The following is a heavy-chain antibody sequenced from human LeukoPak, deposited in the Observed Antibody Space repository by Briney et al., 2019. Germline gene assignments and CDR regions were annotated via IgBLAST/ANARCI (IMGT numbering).Heavy chain of an antibody. CDR1: GGSFSGYY. V-gene: IGHV4-34*01. Sequence: KASETLSLTCAVYGGSFSGYYWGWIRQPPGKGLEWIGSIYYSGSTYYNPSLKSRVTISVDTSKNQFSLKLRSVTAADTAVYYCAREDYDSSGYYRPRWFDPWGQGTLVTVSS. CDR3: AREDYDSSGYYRPRWFDP. CDR2: IYYSGST. J-gene: IGHJ5*02. D-gene: IGHD3-22*01.